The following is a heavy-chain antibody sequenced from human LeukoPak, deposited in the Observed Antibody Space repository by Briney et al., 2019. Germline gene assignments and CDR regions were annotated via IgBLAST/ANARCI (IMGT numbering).Heavy chain of an antibody. J-gene: IGHJ3*02. V-gene: IGHV3-53*01. CDR2: IYSGGST. CDR3: ARDWYDNSDAFDI. Sequence: GGSLRLSCAASGFTVSSNYKSCVRQAPGKGLEWVSVIYSGGSTYYADSVKGRFTISRDNAKNSLYLQMNSLRAEDTAVYYCARDWYDNSDAFDIWGQGTMVTVSS. CDR1: GFTVSSNY. D-gene: IGHD3-9*01.